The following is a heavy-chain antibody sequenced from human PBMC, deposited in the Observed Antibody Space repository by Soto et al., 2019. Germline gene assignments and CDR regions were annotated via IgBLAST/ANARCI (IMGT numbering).Heavy chain of an antibody. J-gene: IGHJ5*02. CDR3: AREIYDSSGYYSRWFHP. Sequence: QLQLQESGPGLVKPSETLSLTCTVSGGSVRSDYYYWSWIRQPPGQGLEWFGCIYYSGTTNYNPSLQSRVTISLDTPKNQFSLKLSSVTAADTAVYYCAREIYDSSGYYSRWFHPWGQGTLVTVSS. V-gene: IGHV4-61*01. CDR1: GGSVRSDYYY. D-gene: IGHD3-22*01. CDR2: IYYSGTT.